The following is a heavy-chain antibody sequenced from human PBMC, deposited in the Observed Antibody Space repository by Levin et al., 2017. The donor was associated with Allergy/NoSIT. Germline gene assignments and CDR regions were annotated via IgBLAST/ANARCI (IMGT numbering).Heavy chain of an antibody. V-gene: IGHV1-18*01. CDR3: ARDLGDGYNKWFDY. J-gene: IGHJ4*02. Sequence: GASVKVSCKALGYTFTSFGISWVRQAPGQGLEWMGWTSAYNGNTNYAQKFQGRVTMTTDTSTSTAYMEVRSLRSDDTAVYYCARDLGDGYNKWFDYWGQGILVTVSS. D-gene: IGHD5-24*01. CDR2: TSAYNGNT. CDR1: GYTFTSFG.